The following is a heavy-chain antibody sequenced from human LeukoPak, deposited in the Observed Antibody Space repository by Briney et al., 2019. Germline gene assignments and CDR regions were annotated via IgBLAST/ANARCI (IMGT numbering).Heavy chain of an antibody. Sequence: PSETLSLTCTVSGGSISSYYWGWIRQPPGKGLEWIGSIYYSGSTYYNPSLKSRVTISVDTSKNQFSLKLSSVTAADTAVYYCARHVGYSYYYYYMDVWGKGTTVTISS. CDR1: GGSISSYY. CDR3: ARHVGYSYYYYYMDV. CDR2: IYYSGST. V-gene: IGHV4-39*01. D-gene: IGHD1-26*01. J-gene: IGHJ6*03.